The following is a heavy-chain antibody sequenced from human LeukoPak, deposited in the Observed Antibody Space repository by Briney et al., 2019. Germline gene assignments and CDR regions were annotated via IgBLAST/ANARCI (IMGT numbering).Heavy chain of an antibody. Sequence: SETLSLTCAVYGGSFSGYYWSWIRQPPGKGLEWIGEINHSGSTSYNPSLKSRVTMSVDTSKNQFSLKLSSVTAADTAVYYCARDFCSGGSCYVDYWGQGTLVTVSS. CDR2: INHSGST. V-gene: IGHV4-34*01. D-gene: IGHD2-15*01. J-gene: IGHJ4*02. CDR3: ARDFCSGGSCYVDY. CDR1: GGSFSGYY.